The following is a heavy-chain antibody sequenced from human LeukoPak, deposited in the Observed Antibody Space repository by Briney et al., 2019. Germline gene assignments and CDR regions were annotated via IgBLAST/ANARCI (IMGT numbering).Heavy chain of an antibody. CDR3: ARAPGGSYGQWYFDY. D-gene: IGHD3-16*01. V-gene: IGHV4-31*03. Sequence: SETLSLTCTVSGASISSGGYYWSWLRQHPGKGLEWIGYIYYSGSTYYNPSLKSRVTISVDTSKNQFSLKLSSVTAADTAVYYCARAPGGSYGQWYFDYWGQGTLVTVSS. CDR1: GASISSGGYY. J-gene: IGHJ4*02. CDR2: IYYSGST.